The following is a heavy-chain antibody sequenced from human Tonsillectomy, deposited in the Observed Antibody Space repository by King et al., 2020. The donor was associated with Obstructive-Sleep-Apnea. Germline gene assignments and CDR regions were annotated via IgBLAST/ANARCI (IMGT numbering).Heavy chain of an antibody. V-gene: IGHV4-59*08. J-gene: IGHJ4*02. Sequence: QLQESGPGLVKPSETLSLTCTVSGGSISRYYWSWIRQPPGKGLEWIGYIYYSWSTNYNPSLKSRVTISVDTSKNQFSLKLSSVTAADTAVYYCARQEIGRRLGEFSLSYWGQGTLVTVSS. CDR3: ARQEIGRRLGEFSLSY. D-gene: IGHD3-16*01. CDR1: GGSISRYY. CDR2: IYYSWST.